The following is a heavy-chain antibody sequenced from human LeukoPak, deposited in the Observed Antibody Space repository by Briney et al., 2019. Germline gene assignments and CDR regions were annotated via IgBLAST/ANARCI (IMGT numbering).Heavy chain of an antibody. CDR3: ARGGDFWSGYHDY. J-gene: IGHJ4*02. D-gene: IGHD3-3*01. CDR2: IKTDGTSP. V-gene: IGHV3-74*01. CDR1: GFMLSGSA. Sequence: GGSLRLSCAASGFMLSGSAMNWVRQAPGEGLVWVSRIKTDGTSPSYVDSVKGRFTISRDNAKNTLYLQMNSLRAEDTAVYYCARGGDFWSGYHDYWGQGTLVTVSS.